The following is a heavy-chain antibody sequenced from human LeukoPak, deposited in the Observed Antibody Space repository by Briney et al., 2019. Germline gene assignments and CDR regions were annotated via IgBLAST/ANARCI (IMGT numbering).Heavy chain of an antibody. Sequence: SVKVSCKASGGTFSSYAISWVRQAPGQGLEWMGGIIPIFGTANYAQKFQGRVTITADESTSTAYMELSSLRSEDTAVYYCARDLRAPPPYGDFEGGAFDIWGQGTMVTVSS. CDR3: ARDLRAPPPYGDFEGGAFDI. CDR1: GGTFSSYA. D-gene: IGHD4-17*01. CDR2: IIPIFGTA. V-gene: IGHV1-69*13. J-gene: IGHJ3*02.